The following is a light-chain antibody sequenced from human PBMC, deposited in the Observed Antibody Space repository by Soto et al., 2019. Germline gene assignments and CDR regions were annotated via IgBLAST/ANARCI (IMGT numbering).Light chain of an antibody. CDR3: MQGLQTPWT. V-gene: IGKV2-28*01. CDR2: LGS. Sequence: DIVLTQSPLYLPVTPGEPASISCRSSQSLLHTNGRKYLDWYLHKPGQSPQLLVWLGSNRAGGGPDRFSGSGSGTHFTLNISRLEAEDVGVYYCMQGLQTPWTFGQGTTVDI. CDR1: QSLLHTNGRKY. J-gene: IGKJ1*01.